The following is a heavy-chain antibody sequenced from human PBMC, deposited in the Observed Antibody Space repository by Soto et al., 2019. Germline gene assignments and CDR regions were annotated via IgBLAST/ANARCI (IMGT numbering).Heavy chain of an antibody. CDR1: GFTFSSYG. CDR2: ISYDGSNK. CDR3: AKEREASGYCSGGSCYPPPTRYYYYGMDV. D-gene: IGHD2-15*01. J-gene: IGHJ6*02. V-gene: IGHV3-30*18. Sequence: PVGSLRLSCAASGFTFSSYGMHWVRQAPGKGLEWVAVISYDGSNKYYADSVKGRFTISRDNSKNTLYLQMNSLRAEDTAVYYCAKEREASGYCSGGSCYPPPTRYYYYGMDVWGQGTTVTVSS.